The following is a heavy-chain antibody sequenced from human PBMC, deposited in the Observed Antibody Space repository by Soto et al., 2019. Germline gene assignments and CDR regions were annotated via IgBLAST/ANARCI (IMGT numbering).Heavy chain of an antibody. CDR2: ISGDGINT. V-gene: IGHV3-30*03. D-gene: IGHD3-10*01. CDR1: GFNFGFFG. Sequence: QIQLVESGGDVVQPGRSLRLSCAASGFNFGFFGMHWVRQAPGKGLEWVAFISGDGINTHYADSVRGRFTLSRDYSKKTMYLQMDTLREDDTALYYCARGNLSFDFDSWGQGTLVTVPS. J-gene: IGHJ4*02. CDR3: ARGNLSFDFDS.